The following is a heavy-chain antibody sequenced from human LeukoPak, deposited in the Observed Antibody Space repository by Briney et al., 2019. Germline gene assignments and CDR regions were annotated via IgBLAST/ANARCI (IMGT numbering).Heavy chain of an antibody. V-gene: IGHV4-59*01. CDR1: GGSISSYY. J-gene: IGHJ6*03. D-gene: IGHD4-11*01. CDR3: ARGPPMTTVTTYYYYYMDV. Sequence: SETLSLTCTVSGGSISSYYWSWIRQPPGKGLEWIGYIYYSGSTNYNPSLKSRVTISVDTSKNQFSPKLSSVTAADTAVYYCARGPPMTTVTTYYYYYMDVWGKGTTVTVS. CDR2: IYYSGST.